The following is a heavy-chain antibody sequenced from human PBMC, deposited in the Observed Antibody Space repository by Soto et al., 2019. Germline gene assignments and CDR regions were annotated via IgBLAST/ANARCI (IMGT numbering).Heavy chain of an antibody. CDR2: ISYDGSNT. D-gene: IGHD1-26*01. CDR3: AKEGGLSGSYYISSSYYFDY. Sequence: QVQLGESGGGVVQPGRSLRLSCVASGFTFSSYGMHGVRQAPGKGLEWVAIISYDGSNTYYADSVKGRFTISRDNSKNTLYLPMNSLRAEDTSVYYCAKEGGLSGSYYISSSYYFDYWGQGTLVTVSS. CDR1: GFTFSSYG. J-gene: IGHJ4*02. V-gene: IGHV3-30*18.